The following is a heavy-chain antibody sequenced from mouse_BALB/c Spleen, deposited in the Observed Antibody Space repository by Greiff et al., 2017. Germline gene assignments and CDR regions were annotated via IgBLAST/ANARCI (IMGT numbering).Heavy chain of an antibody. CDR2: ISSGGSYT. V-gene: IGHV5-9-3*01. Sequence: EVKLVESGGGLVKPGGSLKLSCAASGFTFSSYAMSWVRQTPEKRLEWVATISSGGSYTYYPDSVKGRFTISRDNAKNTLYLQLSSQRSEDTAMYYCARRGLSFDVWGAGTTVTVSS. CDR3: ARRGLSFDV. J-gene: IGHJ1*01. CDR1: GFTFSSYA.